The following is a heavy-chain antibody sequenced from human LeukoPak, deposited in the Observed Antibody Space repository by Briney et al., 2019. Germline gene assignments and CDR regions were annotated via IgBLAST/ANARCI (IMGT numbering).Heavy chain of an antibody. CDR1: GGSISSSNW. J-gene: IGHJ4*02. Sequence: PSETLSLTCAVSGGSISSSNWWSWVRQPPGQGLEWIGEIYHSGSTNYNPSLKSRVTISVDKSKNQFSLKLSSVTAADTAVYYCARERDYYDSSGYHNYFDYWGQGTLVTVSS. V-gene: IGHV4-4*02. CDR2: IYHSGST. D-gene: IGHD3-22*01. CDR3: ARERDYYDSSGYHNYFDY.